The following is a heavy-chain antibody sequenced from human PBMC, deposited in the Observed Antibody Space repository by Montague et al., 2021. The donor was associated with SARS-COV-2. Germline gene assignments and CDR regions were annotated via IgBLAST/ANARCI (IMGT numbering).Heavy chain of an antibody. CDR3: ARDGSFSIVILVGPRHYYCGMDV. CDR1: GGSISSSSYY. CDR2: IYYSGST. D-gene: IGHD2-2*03. Sequence: SETLSLTCTVSGGSISSSSYYWGWIRQPPGKGPEWIGSIYYSGSTYYNPSLKSRVTISVDTTKNQFFLKLGSVTAADTAVYYCARDGSFSIVILVGPRHYYCGMDVWGQGTTGTVSS. J-gene: IGHJ6*02. V-gene: IGHV4-39*07.